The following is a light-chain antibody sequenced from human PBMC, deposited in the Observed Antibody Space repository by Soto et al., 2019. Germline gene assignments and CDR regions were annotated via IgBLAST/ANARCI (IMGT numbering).Light chain of an antibody. J-gene: IGKJ1*01. CDR2: GAS. CDR3: QQTSAFPRT. Sequence: DIQMTQSPSSLSASVGDRVTITCRASQGISNSLAWYQQTPGKAPKLLLRGASSLHRGVSSRFSGGGAGTEFTLTISSLQPEDFATYYCQQTSAFPRTFGQGTKVDIK. V-gene: IGKV1-12*01. CDR1: QGISNS.